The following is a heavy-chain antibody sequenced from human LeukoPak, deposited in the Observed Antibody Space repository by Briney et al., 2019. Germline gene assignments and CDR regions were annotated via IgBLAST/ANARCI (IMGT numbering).Heavy chain of an antibody. J-gene: IGHJ4*02. CDR3: ARVGRGRFLEWLLYPDY. Sequence: ASVKVSCKASGGTFSSYGISWVRQAPGQGLEWMGWISAYNGNTNYAQKLQGRVTMTTDTSTSTAYMELRSLRSDDTAVYYCARVGRGRFLEWLLYPDYWGQGTLVTVSS. D-gene: IGHD3-3*01. CDR1: GGTFSSYG. V-gene: IGHV1-18*01. CDR2: ISAYNGNT.